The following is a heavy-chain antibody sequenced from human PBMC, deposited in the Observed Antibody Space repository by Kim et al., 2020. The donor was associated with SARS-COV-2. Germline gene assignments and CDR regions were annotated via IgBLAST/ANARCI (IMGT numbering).Heavy chain of an antibody. V-gene: IGHV3-21*01. CDR1: GFTFSSYS. CDR3: ARDPSRSRYGSGSYLFDI. D-gene: IGHD3-10*01. CDR2: ISSSSSYI. J-gene: IGHJ3*02. Sequence: GGSLRLSCAASGFTFSSYSMNWVRQAPGKGLEWVSSISSSSSYIYYADSVKGRFTISRDNAKNSLYLQMNSPRAEDTAVYYCARDPSRSRYGSGSYLFDIWGQGTMVTVSS.